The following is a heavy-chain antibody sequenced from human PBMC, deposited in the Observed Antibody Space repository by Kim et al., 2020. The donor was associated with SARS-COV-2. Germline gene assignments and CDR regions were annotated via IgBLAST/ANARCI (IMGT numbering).Heavy chain of an antibody. CDR2: INPNSGGT. J-gene: IGHJ6*02. Sequence: ASVKVSCKASGYTFTGYYMHWVRQAPGQGLEWMGRINPNSGGTNYAQKFQGRVTMTRDTSISTAYMELSRLRSDDTAVYYCASQYCSSTSCYESDYYYGMDFLGQGPTVTVSS. CDR3: ASQYCSSTSCYESDYYYGMDF. V-gene: IGHV1-2*06. D-gene: IGHD2-2*01. CDR1: GYTFTGYY.